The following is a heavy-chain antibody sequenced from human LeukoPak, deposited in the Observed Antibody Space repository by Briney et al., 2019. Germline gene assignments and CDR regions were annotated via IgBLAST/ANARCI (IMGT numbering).Heavy chain of an antibody. CDR2: ISSSSSYI. D-gene: IGHD2-2*01. V-gene: IGHV3-21*01. CDR3: AKPHPYCSSTSCPLDYFDY. J-gene: IGHJ4*02. Sequence: GGSLRLSCAASGFTFSSYSMNWVRQAPGKGLEWVSSISSSSSYIYYADSVKGRFTISRDNAKDSLYLQMNSLRAEDTAVYYCAKPHPYCSSTSCPLDYFDYWGQGTLVTVSS. CDR1: GFTFSSYS.